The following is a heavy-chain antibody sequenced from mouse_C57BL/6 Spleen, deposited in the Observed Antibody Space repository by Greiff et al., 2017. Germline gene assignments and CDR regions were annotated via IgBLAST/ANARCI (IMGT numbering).Heavy chain of an antibody. D-gene: IGHD2-2*01. CDR3: ARNSPGYYLDY. Sequence: VQLQESGPGLVAPSQSLSITCTVSGFSLTSYAISWVRQPPGKGLEWLGVIWPGGGTNYNSALKSRLSISKDNSKSQVFLKMNSLQTDDTARYYCARNSPGYYLDYWGQGTTLTVSS. CDR2: IWPGGGT. J-gene: IGHJ2*01. V-gene: IGHV2-9-1*01. CDR1: GFSLTSYA.